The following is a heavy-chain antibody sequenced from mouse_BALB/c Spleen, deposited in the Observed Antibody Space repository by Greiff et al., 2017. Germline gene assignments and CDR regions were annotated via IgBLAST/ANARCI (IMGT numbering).Heavy chain of an antibody. CDR2: IWAGGST. V-gene: IGHV2-9*02. CDR1: GFSLTSYG. D-gene: IGHD2-14*01. J-gene: IGHJ3*01. Sequence: VQGVESGPGLVAPSQSLSITCTVSGFSLTSYGVHWVRQPPGKGLEWLGVIWAGGSTNYNSALMSRLSISKDNSKSQVFLKMNSLQTDDTAMYYCARANRYGGPWFAYWGQGTLVTVSA. CDR3: ARANRYGGPWFAY.